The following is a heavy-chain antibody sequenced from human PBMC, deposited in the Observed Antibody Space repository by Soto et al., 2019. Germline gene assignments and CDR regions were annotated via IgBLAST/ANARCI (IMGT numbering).Heavy chain of an antibody. V-gene: IGHV3-66*03. J-gene: IGHJ6*02. CDR1: GFTVSSNY. CDR2: LYNSGGT. D-gene: IGHD4-17*01. CDR3: AKHDYGGNSEGMDV. Sequence: PGGSLRLSCAASGFTVSSNYMSWVRQAPGKGLQWVSVLYNSGGTYYADSVKGRFTISRDNSKNTLYLQMNSLRAEDTAVYYCAKHDYGGNSEGMDVWGQGTTVTSP.